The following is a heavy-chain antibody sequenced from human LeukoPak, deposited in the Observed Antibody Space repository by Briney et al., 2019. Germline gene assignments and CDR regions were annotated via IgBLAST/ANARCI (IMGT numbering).Heavy chain of an antibody. J-gene: IGHJ5*02. CDR2: INHSGST. D-gene: IGHD6-19*01. V-gene: IGHV4-34*01. CDR1: GGSFSGYY. CDR3: ARTKSRIAVAGTLGP. Sequence: SETLSLTCAVYGGSFSGYYWSWIRQPPGKGLEWIGEINHSGSTNYNPSLKSRVTISVDTSKNQFSLKLSSVTAADTAVYYCARTKSRIAVAGTLGPWGQGTLVTVSS.